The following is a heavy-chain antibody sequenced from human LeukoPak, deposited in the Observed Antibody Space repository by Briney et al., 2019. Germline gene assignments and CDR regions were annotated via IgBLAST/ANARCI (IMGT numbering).Heavy chain of an antibody. D-gene: IGHD3-22*01. V-gene: IGHV3-30-3*01. CDR3: ARDALITMIVVGPIDY. CDR1: GFTFSSYA. Sequence: PGGSLRLSCAASGFTFSSYAMHWVRQAPGKGLEWVAVTSYDGSNKYYADSVKGRFTISRDNSKNTLYLQMNSLRAEDTAVYYCARDALITMIVVGPIDYWGQGTLVTVSS. J-gene: IGHJ4*02. CDR2: TSYDGSNK.